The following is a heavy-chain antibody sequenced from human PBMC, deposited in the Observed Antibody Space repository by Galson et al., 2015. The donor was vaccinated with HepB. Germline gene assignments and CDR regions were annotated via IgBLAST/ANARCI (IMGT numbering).Heavy chain of an antibody. D-gene: IGHD3-9*01. CDR2: IFYSGRT. J-gene: IGHJ3*02. CDR1: GDSISRILYY. Sequence: TLSLTCTVSGDSISRILYYWDWIRQSPGRGLEWIGTIFYSGRTYYNPSLKSRVTISVDTSKNQFSLDLRSATAADTAVYYCARRHSYYDILAAYHSPSDAFDIWGQGTLVTVSS. V-gene: IGHV4-39*01. CDR3: ARRHSYYDILAAYHSPSDAFDI.